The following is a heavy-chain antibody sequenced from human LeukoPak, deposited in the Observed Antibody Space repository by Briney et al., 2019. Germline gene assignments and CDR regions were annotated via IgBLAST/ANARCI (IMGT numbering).Heavy chain of an antibody. CDR3: ARAHHCSGGSCPLGY. V-gene: IGHV1-46*03. CDR2: INPNSGST. Sequence: GASVKVSCKASGYTFTGYYMHWVRQAPGQGLEWMGWINPNSGSTSYAQKFQGRVTMTRDTSTSTVYMELSSLRSEDTAVYYCARAHHCSGGSCPLGYWGQGTLVTVSS. D-gene: IGHD2-15*01. CDR1: GYTFTGYY. J-gene: IGHJ4*02.